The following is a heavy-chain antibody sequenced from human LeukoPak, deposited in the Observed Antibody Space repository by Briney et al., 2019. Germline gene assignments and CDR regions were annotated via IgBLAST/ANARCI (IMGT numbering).Heavy chain of an antibody. CDR3: ARDVLGSSGSDVFDY. V-gene: IGHV3-20*04. D-gene: IGHD3-10*01. Sequence: GSLRLSCAASGFTFDDYGMSWVRQAPGKGLEWVSGINWNGGSTGYADSVKGRFTISRDNAKNSLYLQMDSLRAEDTALYYCARDVLGSSGSDVFDYWGQGTLVTVSS. CDR1: GFTFDDYG. CDR2: INWNGGST. J-gene: IGHJ4*02.